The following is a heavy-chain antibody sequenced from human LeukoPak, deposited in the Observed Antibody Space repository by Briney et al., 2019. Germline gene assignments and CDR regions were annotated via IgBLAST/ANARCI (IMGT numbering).Heavy chain of an antibody. J-gene: IGHJ4*02. V-gene: IGHV3-13*01. D-gene: IGHD3-22*01. CDR3: AAPAGDSSGYYEFDY. Sequence: GGSLRLSCVASGIIFGHYDMHWVRQSTGQGLEWVSAIGAGGDTYHTDSVKGRFTISRDNAKNSLYLQMNSLRAEDTAVYYCAAPAGDSSGYYEFDYWGQGTLVTVSS. CDR2: IGAGGDT. CDR1: GIIFGHYD.